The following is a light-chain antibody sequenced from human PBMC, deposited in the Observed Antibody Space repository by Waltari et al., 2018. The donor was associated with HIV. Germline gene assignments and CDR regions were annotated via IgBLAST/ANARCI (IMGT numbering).Light chain of an antibody. CDR2: EFS. V-gene: IGLV2-8*01. CDR1: SSDVGGSNY. J-gene: IGLJ2*01. Sequence: QSALTHPPSASGSPGQAVTISCTGTSSDVGGSNYVSWYQQHPGKAPKLVIYEFSKRPSGVPDCFAGSGSGQTASLTVSGLQAEEEADYYCSSYTGSDNLVFGGGTKLTVL. CDR3: SSYTGSDNLV.